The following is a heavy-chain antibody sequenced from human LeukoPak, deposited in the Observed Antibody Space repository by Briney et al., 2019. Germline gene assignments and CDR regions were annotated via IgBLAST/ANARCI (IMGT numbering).Heavy chain of an antibody. CDR3: GRDLGGRSGY. D-gene: IGHD1-26*01. CDR2: ISEDGSIT. Sequence: GGSLRLSCAVSGFTFRTYWMHWVRQVPGEGLVWVPRISEDGSITNYADSVKGRFSISRDNAKNTLYLQMNSLRAEDTAVYYCGRDLGGRSGYWGQGTLVTVSS. CDR1: GFTFRTYW. J-gene: IGHJ4*02. V-gene: IGHV3-74*01.